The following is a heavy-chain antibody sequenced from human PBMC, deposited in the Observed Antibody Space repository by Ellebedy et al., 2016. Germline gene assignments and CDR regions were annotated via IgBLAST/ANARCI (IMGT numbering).Heavy chain of an antibody. V-gene: IGHV4-59*08. CDR3: ARHVGDNSGYYFESYWYFDL. Sequence: SETLSLTCTVSGGSISSYYWSWIRQPPGKGLEWIGYIYYSGSTNYNPSLKSRVTISVDTSKNQFSLKLRSVTAADTAVYYCARHVGDNSGYYFESYWYFDLWGRGTLVTVSS. CDR2: IYYSGST. D-gene: IGHD3-22*01. J-gene: IGHJ2*01. CDR1: GGSISSYY.